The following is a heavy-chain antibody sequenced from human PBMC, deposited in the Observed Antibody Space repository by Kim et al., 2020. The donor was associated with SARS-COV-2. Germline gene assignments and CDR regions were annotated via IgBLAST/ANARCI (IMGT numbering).Heavy chain of an antibody. V-gene: IGHV1-2*02. CDR2: INPNSGGT. J-gene: IGHJ4*02. CDR3: ARDMRQWLGKGVFDY. Sequence: ASVKVSCKASGYTFTGYYMHWVRQAPGQVLEWMGWINPNSGGTNYAQKFQGRVTMTRDTSISTAYMELSRLRSDDTAVYYCARDMRQWLGKGVFDYWGQGTLVTVSS. D-gene: IGHD6-19*01. CDR1: GYTFTGYY.